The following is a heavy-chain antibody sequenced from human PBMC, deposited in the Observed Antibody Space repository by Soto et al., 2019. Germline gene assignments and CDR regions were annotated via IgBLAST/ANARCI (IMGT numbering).Heavy chain of an antibody. J-gene: IGHJ6*02. V-gene: IGHV4-61*08. D-gene: IGHD3-3*01. Sequence: QVQLQESGPGLVKPSETLSLTCTVSGGSVSSGDYYWSWILQPPGKGLEWIGDIYYSGSTTYSPSPTSNPSLQSLVTISFDPAKNQFSLKLSSMTAAPTAVYYCARHRPRTIFNSAHYHYGVAVWGLGTAVTVSS. CDR3: ARHRPRTIFNSAHYHYGVAV. CDR2: IYYSGST. CDR1: GGSVSSGDYY.